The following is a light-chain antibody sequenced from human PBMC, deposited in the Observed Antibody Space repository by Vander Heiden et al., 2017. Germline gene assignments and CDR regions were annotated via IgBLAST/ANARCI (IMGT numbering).Light chain of an antibody. Sequence: DIQTTQSPSSLSASVRDRVTITCRACQSTSSYLNWYQQKPGKAPKLLICAASSLQSRVPSRFSGHGHRTAFTLTISRLQPEDFATYYCQQSDSTPLTFGGGTKVEIK. V-gene: IGKV1-39*01. J-gene: IGKJ4*01. CDR1: QSTSSY. CDR2: AAS. CDR3: QQSDSTPLT.